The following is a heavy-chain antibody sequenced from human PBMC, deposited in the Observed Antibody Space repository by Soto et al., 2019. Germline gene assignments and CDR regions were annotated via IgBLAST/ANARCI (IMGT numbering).Heavy chain of an antibody. J-gene: IGHJ6*02. V-gene: IGHV4-30-4*01. D-gene: IGHD4-4*01. CDR2: IYYSGST. CDR3: AREGGLTTVTKDYYYGMDV. CDR1: GGSISSGDYY. Sequence: QVQLQESGPGLVKPSQTLSLTCTVSGGSISSGDYYWSWIRQPPGKGLDWIGYIYYSGSTYYNPSLKSRVTISVDTSKNQFSLKLSSVTAADTAVYYCAREGGLTTVTKDYYYGMDVWGQGTTVTVSS.